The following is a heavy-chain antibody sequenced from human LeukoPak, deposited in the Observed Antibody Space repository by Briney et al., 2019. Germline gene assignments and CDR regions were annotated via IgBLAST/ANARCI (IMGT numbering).Heavy chain of an antibody. Sequence: SETLSLTCTVSGGSISSYYWGWIRQPPGKGLEWIGSIYYSGSTYYNPSLKSRVTISVDTSKNQFSLKLSSVTAADTAVYYCARLHGDYVGYYYYYMDVWGKGTAVTVSS. CDR1: GGSISSYY. V-gene: IGHV4-39*01. D-gene: IGHD4-17*01. CDR3: ARLHGDYVGYYYYYMDV. J-gene: IGHJ6*03. CDR2: IYYSGST.